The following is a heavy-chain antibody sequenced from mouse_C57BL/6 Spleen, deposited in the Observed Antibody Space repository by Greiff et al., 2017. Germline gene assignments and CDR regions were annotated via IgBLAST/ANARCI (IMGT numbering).Heavy chain of an antibody. J-gene: IGHJ1*03. CDR1: GYTFTSYW. CDR3: ARSGLYFDV. Sequence: VQLQQPGAELVRPGSSVKLSCKASGYTFTSYWMHWVKQRPIQGLEWIGNIDPSDSDTHYNQKFKDKATLTVDKSSSTAYMQLSSLTSEDSAVYYCARSGLYFDVWGTGTTVTVSS. V-gene: IGHV1-52*01. CDR2: IDPSDSDT. D-gene: IGHD3-1*01.